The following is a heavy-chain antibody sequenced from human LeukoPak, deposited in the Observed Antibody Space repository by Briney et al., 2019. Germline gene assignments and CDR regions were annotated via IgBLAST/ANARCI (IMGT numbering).Heavy chain of an antibody. CDR1: GFTFSSYG. CDR2: IWYDGSNK. J-gene: IGHJ4*02. V-gene: IGHV3-33*01. Sequence: GRSLRLSCAASGFTFSSYGMHSVRQAPGKGLEWVAVIWYDGSNKYYADSVKGRFTISRDNSKNTLYLQMNSLRAEDTAVYYCARKMATSNRLDYWGQGTLVTVSS. CDR3: ARKMATSNRLDY. D-gene: IGHD5-24*01.